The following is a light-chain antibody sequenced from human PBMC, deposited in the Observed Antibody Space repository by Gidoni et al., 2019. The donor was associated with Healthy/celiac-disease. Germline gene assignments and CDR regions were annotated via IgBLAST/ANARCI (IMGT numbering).Light chain of an antibody. J-gene: IGKJ4*01. CDR1: QSVSSSY. Sequence: EIVLPQSPGTLSLSPGERATLSCRASQSVSSSYLAWYQQKPGQAPRLLIYGASSRATGIPDRFSGSGSGTDVTLTISRLEPEDFAVYYCQQYGSSPLTFGGGTKVEIK. CDR3: QQYGSSPLT. CDR2: GAS. V-gene: IGKV3-20*01.